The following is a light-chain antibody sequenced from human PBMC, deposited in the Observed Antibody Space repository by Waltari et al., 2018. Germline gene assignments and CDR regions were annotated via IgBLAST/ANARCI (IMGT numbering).Light chain of an antibody. CDR3: QLRTGWPMT. Sequence: EVVLTQSPATLSLSPGERATLSCRASQSVSNSIAWYRQKPGQAPSLLIYDASTRAAGIPARFSGSGSGTDFTLTIISLEPEDFAVYYCQLRTGWPMTFGQGTRLEIK. J-gene: IGKJ5*01. CDR1: QSVSNS. V-gene: IGKV3-11*01. CDR2: DAS.